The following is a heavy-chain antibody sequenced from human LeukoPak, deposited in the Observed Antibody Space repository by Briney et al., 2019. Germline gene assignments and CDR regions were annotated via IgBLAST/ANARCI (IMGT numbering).Heavy chain of an antibody. D-gene: IGHD6-13*01. Sequence: ASVKVSCKASGYTFTGYYMHWVRQAPGQGLEWMGWINPNSGSTNYAQKFQGWVTMTRDTSISTASMELSRLRSDDTAVYYCARSPGYSSSWEIDYWGQGTLVTVSS. CDR3: ARSPGYSSSWEIDY. CDR1: GYTFTGYY. CDR2: INPNSGST. J-gene: IGHJ4*02. V-gene: IGHV1-2*04.